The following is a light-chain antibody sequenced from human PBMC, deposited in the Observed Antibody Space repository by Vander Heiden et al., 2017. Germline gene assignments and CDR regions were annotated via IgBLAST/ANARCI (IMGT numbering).Light chain of an antibody. CDR3: QSADSSGTYSVV. Sequence: SDLTQPPSVSVSPGQTAKLTCSGDVLARQNAYWYQPQPGHAPLLLFYSDTKTPSGLPARFSGSIAGTIATLTSSDVQAEDEADYYCQSADSSGTYSVVFGGGTQLTVL. V-gene: IGLV3-25*03. CDR2: SDT. J-gene: IGLJ2*01. CDR1: VLARQN.